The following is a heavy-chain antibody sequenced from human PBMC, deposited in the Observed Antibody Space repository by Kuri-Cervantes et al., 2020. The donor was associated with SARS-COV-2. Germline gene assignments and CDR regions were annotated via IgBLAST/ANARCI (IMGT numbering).Heavy chain of an antibody. Sequence: SETLSLTCTVSGHSISSGYYWGWIRQPPGKGLEWIGSIYHSGSTYYNPSLKSRVTISVDTSKNQFSLKLSSVTAADTAVYYCARLNYYYYYMDVWGKGTTVTVSS. CDR3: ARLNYYYYYMDV. J-gene: IGHJ6*03. V-gene: IGHV4-38-2*02. CDR1: GHSISSGYY. CDR2: IYHSGST.